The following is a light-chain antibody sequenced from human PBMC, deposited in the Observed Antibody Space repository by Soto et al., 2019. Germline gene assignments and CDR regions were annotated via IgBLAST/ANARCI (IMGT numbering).Light chain of an antibody. CDR2: GVS. CDR3: CSYGGSHVV. Sequence: SALTQPRSVSGSPGQSVTISCTGTSSDFGGYNHVSWYQQYPGKAPKLMIYGVSQRPSGVPDRFSGSKSGNTASLTVSGLQADDEADYYCCSYGGSHVVFGGGTKVTVL. V-gene: IGLV2-11*01. J-gene: IGLJ2*01. CDR1: SSDFGGYNH.